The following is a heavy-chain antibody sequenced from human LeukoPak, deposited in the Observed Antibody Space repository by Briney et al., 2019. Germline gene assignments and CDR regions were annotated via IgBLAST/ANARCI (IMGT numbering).Heavy chain of an antibody. D-gene: IGHD6-25*01. CDR1: GYTFTNYH. CDR3: ARTTSFTASGYDY. V-gene: IGHV1-8*03. J-gene: IGHJ4*02. CDR2: MNPNNGDS. Sequence: GASVKVSCKASGYTFTNYHINWVRQATGQGLEWMGWMNPNNGDSGYAQKFQGRVTITRDTSKSTSYMELRSLRSEDTAVYFCARTTSFTASGYDYWVKGTLVTVSS.